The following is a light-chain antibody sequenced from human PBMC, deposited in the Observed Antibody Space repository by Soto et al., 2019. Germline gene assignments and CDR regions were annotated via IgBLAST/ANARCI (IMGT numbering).Light chain of an antibody. CDR2: KAS. Sequence: DIQMTRSPSTLSGSVGDRVTITCRASQTISSWLAWYQQKPGKAPKLLIYKASTLKSGVPSRFSGSGSGTEFTLTISSLHPDDFATYYCQHYNSYSEAFGQGTKVDIK. CDR3: QHYNSYSEA. CDR1: QTISSW. J-gene: IGKJ1*01. V-gene: IGKV1-5*03.